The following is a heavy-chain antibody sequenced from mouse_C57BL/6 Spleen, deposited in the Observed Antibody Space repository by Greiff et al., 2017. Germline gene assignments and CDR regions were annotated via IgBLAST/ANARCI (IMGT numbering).Heavy chain of an antibody. CDR2: INPNNGGT. V-gene: IGHV1-26*01. CDR3: RRDGVLPDV. Sequence: EVQLQQSGPELVKPGASVKISCKASGYTFTDYYMNWVKQSHGQSLEWIGDINPNNGGTSYNQKFKGKATLTVDKSSSTAYMQLRSLTSEDSAVYCCRRDGVLPDVWGKGTTVTVSS. J-gene: IGHJ1*03. CDR1: GYTFTDYY. D-gene: IGHD2-14*01.